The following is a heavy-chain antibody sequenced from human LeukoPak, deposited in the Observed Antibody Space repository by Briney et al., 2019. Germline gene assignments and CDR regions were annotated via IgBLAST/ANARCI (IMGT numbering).Heavy chain of an antibody. CDR2: IYYSGST. D-gene: IGHD3-10*01. V-gene: IGHV4-39*07. Sequence: SETLSLTCTVSGGSISTITYYWGWIRQPPGKGLEWIGSIYYSGSTYYNPSLKSRVTISVDTSKNQFSLKVSSVTAADTAMYYCTSGSYYYMDVWGNGTTVTVSS. CDR1: GGSISTITYY. CDR3: TSGSYYYMDV. J-gene: IGHJ6*03.